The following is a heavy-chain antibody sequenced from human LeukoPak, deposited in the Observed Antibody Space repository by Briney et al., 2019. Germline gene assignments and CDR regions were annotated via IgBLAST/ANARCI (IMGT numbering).Heavy chain of an antibody. CDR3: ARGSTGSGSYYPEYFQH. CDR2: MNPNSGNT. CDR1: GYTFTSYD. D-gene: IGHD3-10*01. V-gene: IGHV1-8*01. J-gene: IGHJ1*01. Sequence: GASVKVSCKASGYTFTSYDINWVRQATGQGLEWMGWMNPNSGNTGYAQKFQGRVTMTRNTSISTAYMELSSLRSEDTAVYYCARGSTGSGSYYPEYFQHWGQGTLVTVSS.